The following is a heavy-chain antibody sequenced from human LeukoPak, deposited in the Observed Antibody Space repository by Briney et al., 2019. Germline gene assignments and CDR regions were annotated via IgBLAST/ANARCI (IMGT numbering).Heavy chain of an antibody. Sequence: GRSLRLSCAASGFTFSNYGMHWVRQAPGKGLEWVAVISYDGSNKYYADSVKGRFTISRDNAKNSLYLQMNTLRAEDTAVYYCARESTEVTPGYWGQGTLVTVSS. CDR2: ISYDGSNK. D-gene: IGHD4-23*01. CDR3: ARESTEVTPGY. V-gene: IGHV3-30*03. CDR1: GFTFSNYG. J-gene: IGHJ4*02.